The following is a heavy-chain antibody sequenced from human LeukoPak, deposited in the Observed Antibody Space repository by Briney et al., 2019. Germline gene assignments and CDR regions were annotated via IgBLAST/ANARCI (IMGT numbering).Heavy chain of an antibody. CDR3: ARQSSSWRGGGWLDP. CDR1: GDSVSSNSAT. CDR2: TYYRSKWYN. V-gene: IGHV6-1*01. D-gene: IGHD6-13*01. J-gene: IGHJ5*02. Sequence: SQTLSLTCAISGDSVSSNSATWTWLRQSPSRGLEWLGRTYYRSKWYNDYALSVESRITISPDTSKNQFSLQLNSVTPEDTAVYYCARQSSSWRGGGWLDPWGRGTLVTVSS.